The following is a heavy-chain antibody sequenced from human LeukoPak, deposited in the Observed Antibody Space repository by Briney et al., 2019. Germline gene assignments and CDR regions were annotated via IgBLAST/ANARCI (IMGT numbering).Heavy chain of an antibody. CDR3: ATARNFRFEY. Sequence: GGSLRLSCATSGLTFRTTWMHWVRQAPGKGLMWVSRMNGEGTTIDYADSVKGRFTVSRDYAKNTLFLQMNNLRTEDTALYFCATARNFRFEYWGQGSLAIVSA. J-gene: IGHJ4*02. CDR1: GLTFRTTW. D-gene: IGHD1-7*01. CDR2: MNGEGTTI. V-gene: IGHV3-74*01.